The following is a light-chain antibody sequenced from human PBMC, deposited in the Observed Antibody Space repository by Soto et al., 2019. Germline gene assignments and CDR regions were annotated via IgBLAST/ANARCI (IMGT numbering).Light chain of an antibody. J-gene: IGKJ4*01. CDR2: GAS. V-gene: IGKV3-15*01. Sequence: EIVMTQSPDTVSVSPGERATLSCSASQDIRSHLVWYQQKPGQHPRLLIYGASTRATGIPDRFSGSGSGTEFTLTISSRQSEDFAVYYCQQHKIWPPVTFGGGNRVDLK. CDR1: QDIRSH. CDR3: QQHKIWPPVT.